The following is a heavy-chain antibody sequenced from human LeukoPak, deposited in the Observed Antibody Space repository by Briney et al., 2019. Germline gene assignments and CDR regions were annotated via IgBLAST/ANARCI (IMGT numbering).Heavy chain of an antibody. CDR1: GGTFSIYA. V-gene: IGHV1-69*04. D-gene: IGHD2-15*01. J-gene: IGHJ4*02. CDR3: ARDGYCSGGSCYPRPHFDY. Sequence: GSSVKVSCKASGGTFSIYAISWVRQAPGQGLEWMGRIIPIFGIANYAQKFQGRVTITADKSTSTAYMELSSLRSEDTAVYYCARDGYCSGGSCYPRPHFDYWGQGTLVTVSS. CDR2: IIPIFGIA.